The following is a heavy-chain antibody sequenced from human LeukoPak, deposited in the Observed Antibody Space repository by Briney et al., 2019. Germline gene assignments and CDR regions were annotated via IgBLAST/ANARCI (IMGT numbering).Heavy chain of an antibody. D-gene: IGHD3-16*02. J-gene: IGHJ3*02. CDR1: GYTFTSYG. CDR3: ARDWVITFGGVIPSDAFDI. CDR2: ISAYNGNT. V-gene: IGHV1-18*01. Sequence: ASVKVSCKASGYTFTSYGISWVRQAPGQGLEWMGWISAYNGNTNYAQKLRGRVTMTTDTSTSTACMELRSLRSDDTAVYYCARDWVITFGGVIPSDAFDIWGQGTMVTVSS.